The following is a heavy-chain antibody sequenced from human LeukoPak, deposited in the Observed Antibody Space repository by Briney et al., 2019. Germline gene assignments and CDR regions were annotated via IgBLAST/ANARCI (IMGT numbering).Heavy chain of an antibody. Sequence: KSGGSLRLSCAASGFSFSDAWMSWVRQAPGKGLEWVLSISSSSSYIYYADSVKGRFTISRDNAKNSLYLQMNSLRAEDTAVYYCARSVGATISYWGQGTLVTVSS. V-gene: IGHV3-21*01. CDR2: ISSSSSYI. CDR3: ARSVGATISY. D-gene: IGHD1-26*01. J-gene: IGHJ4*02. CDR1: GFSFSDAW.